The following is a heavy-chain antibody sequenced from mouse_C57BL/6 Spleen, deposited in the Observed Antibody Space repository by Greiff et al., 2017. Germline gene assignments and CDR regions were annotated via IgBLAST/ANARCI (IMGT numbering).Heavy chain of an antibody. V-gene: IGHV1-52*01. Sequence: QVQLQQPGAELVRPGSSVKLSCKASGYTFTSYWMHWVKQRPIQGLEWIGNIDPSHSETHYNQKFKDKATLTVDKSSSTAYMQLSSLTSEDSAVYYCARTYGSSWYFDVWGTGTTVTVSS. CDR3: ARTYGSSWYFDV. J-gene: IGHJ1*03. CDR1: GYTFTSYW. D-gene: IGHD1-1*01. CDR2: IDPSHSET.